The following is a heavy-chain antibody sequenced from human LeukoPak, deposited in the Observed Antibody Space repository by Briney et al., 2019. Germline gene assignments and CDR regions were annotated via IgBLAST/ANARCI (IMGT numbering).Heavy chain of an antibody. CDR2: ISNSGDRT. CDR3: AKDFVPRGGSYFPGFDY. J-gene: IGHJ4*02. V-gene: IGHV3-23*01. CDR1: GFTFSSYA. Sequence: PGRSLRLSCAASGFTFSSYAMNWVRQAPGKGLEWVSTISNSGDRTYYADSVKGRFTISRDNSKNTLYPQMNSLRTEDTAVYYCAKDFVPRGGSYFPGFDYWGQGTLVIVSS. D-gene: IGHD1-26*01.